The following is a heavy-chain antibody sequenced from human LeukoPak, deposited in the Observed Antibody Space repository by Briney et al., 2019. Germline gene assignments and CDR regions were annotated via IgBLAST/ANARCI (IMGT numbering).Heavy chain of an antibody. J-gene: IGHJ4*02. CDR2: ISSSSSYI. CDR3: AHSSSWTETFDF. CDR1: RFTFSSFS. V-gene: IGHV3-21*01. D-gene: IGHD6-13*01. Sequence: GGPLRLSCAASRFTFSSFSMNWVRQAPGKGLEWVSSISSSSSYIYYADSVKGRFTISRDNAKNSLYLQMNSLRVEDTAVYYCAHSSSWTETFDFWGQGALVTVSS.